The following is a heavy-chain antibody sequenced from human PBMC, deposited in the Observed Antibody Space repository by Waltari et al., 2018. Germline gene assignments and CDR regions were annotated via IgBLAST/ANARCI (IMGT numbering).Heavy chain of an antibody. CDR1: GHTITTSY. V-gene: IGHV4-59*01. CDR2: IYHSGST. D-gene: IGHD3-10*01. J-gene: IGHJ6*03. CDR3: ARDSGMEHGLSSGSWFYYMDV. Sequence: QVQLLESGPRLVKPSETLSLTCSVSGHTITTSYWSWIRQSPGKGLEGIGYIYHSGSTVYNPSLRSRATISVDTSKNQFSRKVTSVTAADTAVYYCARDSGMEHGLSSGSWFYYMDVWGKGTTVTVSS.